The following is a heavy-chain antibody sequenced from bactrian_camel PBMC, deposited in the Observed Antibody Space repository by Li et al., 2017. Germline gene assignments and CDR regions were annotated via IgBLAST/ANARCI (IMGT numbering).Heavy chain of an antibody. CDR2: LYTGGDTS. V-gene: IGHV3-3*01. D-gene: IGHD3*01. J-gene: IGHJ6*01. CDR1: GSPYPYNKYS. CDR3: AVDPKVPPYDCSSASSWGSLYTS. Sequence: QVQLVESGGGSVQGGGSLRLSCAATGSPYPYNKYSMAWFRQAPGKEREGVAALYTGGDTSYIADFVKGRFALSRDNAKNTVYLQMNDLQPEDTAIYYCAVDPKVPPYDCSSASSWGSLYTSWGQGTQVTVS.